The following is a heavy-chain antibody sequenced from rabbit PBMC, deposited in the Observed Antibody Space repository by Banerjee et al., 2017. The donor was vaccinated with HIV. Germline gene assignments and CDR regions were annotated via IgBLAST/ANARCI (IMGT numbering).Heavy chain of an antibody. V-gene: IGHV1S45*01. CDR1: GFTISNDYW. D-gene: IGHD4-1*01. CDR2: IYTGSSAST. Sequence: QEQLEESGGDLVQPEGSLTLTCTASGFTISNDYWICWVRQAPGKGLEWIACIYTGSSASTYYASWAKGRFTISRTSSTTVTLQMTSLTAADTATYFCARDLAGVIGWNFNLWGQGTLVTVS. CDR3: ARDLAGVIGWNFNL. J-gene: IGHJ4*01.